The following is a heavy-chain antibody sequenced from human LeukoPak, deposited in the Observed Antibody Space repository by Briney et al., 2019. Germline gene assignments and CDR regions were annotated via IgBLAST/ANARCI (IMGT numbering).Heavy chain of an antibody. J-gene: IGHJ5*02. Sequence: GGSLRRSCAASGFTCSSYARSWVRQAPGKGLKWVSAISGSGGSTYYADSVKGRFTISRDNSKNTLYLQMKRLRGEETAVYYCARGGYCSGGSCYLNWFNPWGRGTLVTVSS. CDR3: ARGGYCSGGSCYLNWFNP. CDR2: ISGSGGST. CDR1: GFTCSSYA. D-gene: IGHD2-15*01. V-gene: IGHV3-23*01.